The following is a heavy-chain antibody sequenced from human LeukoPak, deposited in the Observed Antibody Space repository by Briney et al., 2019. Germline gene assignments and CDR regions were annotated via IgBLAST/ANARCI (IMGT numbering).Heavy chain of an antibody. J-gene: IGHJ5*02. V-gene: IGHV1-18*04. CDR1: GYTFTAYY. CDR3: ARDRGYSYGFSWFDP. D-gene: IGHD5-18*01. Sequence: ASVKVSCKASGYTFTAYYMHWVRQAPGQGLEWMGWISAYNGNTNYAQKLQGRVTMTTDTSTSTAYMELRSPRSDDTAVYYCARDRGYSYGFSWFDPWGQGTLVTVSS. CDR2: ISAYNGNT.